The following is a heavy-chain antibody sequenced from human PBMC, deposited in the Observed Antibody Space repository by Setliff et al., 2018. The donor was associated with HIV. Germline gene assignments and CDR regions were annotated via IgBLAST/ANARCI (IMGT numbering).Heavy chain of an antibody. Sequence: ASVKVSCKASGYTFTGYYIHWVRQAPGQGLEWMGRINPNSGPTNYAQKFQGRVIMTRDTSISTAYMELSRLRSDDTAVYYCARATSGTIHDFWGQGTLVTVSS. CDR1: GYTFTGYY. V-gene: IGHV1-2*06. J-gene: IGHJ4*02. D-gene: IGHD3-10*01. CDR2: INPNSGPT. CDR3: ARATSGTIHDF.